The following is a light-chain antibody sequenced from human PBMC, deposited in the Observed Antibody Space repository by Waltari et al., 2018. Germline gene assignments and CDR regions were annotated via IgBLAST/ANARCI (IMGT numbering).Light chain of an antibody. CDR2: DVT. J-gene: IGLJ2*01. CDR1: SSDDGGCNF. CDR3: CSCAGTNILGI. V-gene: IGLV2-11*01. Sequence: QSALTQPRSVSGSAGQSVTIPCTGTSSDDGGCNFVSWYQQPPGQAPKLMIYDVTKRPSGVPVRFYGSKSGHTAFLTISGLQAEDEAYYYFCSCAGTNILGIFGGGPKLTVL.